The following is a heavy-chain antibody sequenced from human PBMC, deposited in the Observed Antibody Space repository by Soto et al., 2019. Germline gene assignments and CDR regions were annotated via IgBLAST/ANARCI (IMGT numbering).Heavy chain of an antibody. V-gene: IGHV3-74*01. CDR2: INSDGSST. CDR1: GFTFTSYW. CDR3: AKRELNCTGLLN. D-gene: IGHD3-9*01. Sequence: EVQLVEAGGGLVQPGGSLRLSCAASGFTFTSYWMHWVRQGPGKGLEWVSRINSDGSSTAYADSVTSRFTISRDNAKNTLSLQMNTVRDYDTGIYYCAKRELNCTGLLNWGQGTQVSGAS. J-gene: IGHJ4*02.